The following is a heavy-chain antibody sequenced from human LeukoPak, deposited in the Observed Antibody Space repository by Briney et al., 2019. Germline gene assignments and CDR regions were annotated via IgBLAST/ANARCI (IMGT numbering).Heavy chain of an antibody. CDR1: GGSISSGAYY. Sequence: PSQTLSLTCTVSGGSISSGAYYWGWLRQPPGKGLEWIANIFYSGSTYHNPSLKSRVTISVDTSKSQFSLKLSSVTAADTAVYFCARHPLKAYVCDWFDPWGQGTLVTVSS. V-gene: IGHV4-39*01. CDR2: IFYSGST. CDR3: ARHPLKAYVCDWFDP. J-gene: IGHJ5*02. D-gene: IGHD3-16*01.